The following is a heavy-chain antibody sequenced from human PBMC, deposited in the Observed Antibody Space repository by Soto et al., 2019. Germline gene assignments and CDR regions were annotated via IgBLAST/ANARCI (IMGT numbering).Heavy chain of an antibody. D-gene: IGHD3-16*02. Sequence: GGSLRLSCAASGFSFSNYALNWVRQAPGKGLEWVSFISGSAGSTYYADSVKGRFTISRDNSKNMLFLQMNGLKAEDTAVYYCARSQIDVISGSPIDYWGQGTLVSAPQ. J-gene: IGHJ4*02. V-gene: IGHV3-23*01. CDR1: GFSFSNYA. CDR3: ARSQIDVISGSPIDY. CDR2: ISGSAGST.